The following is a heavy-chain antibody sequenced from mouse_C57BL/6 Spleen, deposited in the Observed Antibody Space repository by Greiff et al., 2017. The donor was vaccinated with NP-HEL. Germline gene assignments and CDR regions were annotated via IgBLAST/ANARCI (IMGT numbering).Heavy chain of an antibody. CDR2: ISYSGST. CDR1: GYSITSGYD. J-gene: IGHJ4*01. CDR3: ARGGAAQATRAMDY. D-gene: IGHD3-2*02. V-gene: IGHV3-1*01. Sequence: EVQLQESGPGMVKPSQSLSLTCTVTGYSITSGYDWHWIRHFPGNKLEWMGYISYSGSTNYNPSLKSRISITHDTSKNHFFLKLNSVTTEDTATYYCARGGAAQATRAMDYWGQGTSVTVSS.